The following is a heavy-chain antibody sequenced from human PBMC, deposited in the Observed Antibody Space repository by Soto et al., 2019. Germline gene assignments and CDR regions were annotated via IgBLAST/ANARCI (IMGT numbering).Heavy chain of an antibody. Sequence: QVQLVQSGAEVKKPGASVKVSCKASGYTFTTYGISWVQQAPGQGLEWMGLISTYNANTNYAQKLQGRVTMTTDTSTRTAYMELRSMRSDDTAVYDCARENYGDYGYWGQGTLVTVSS. CDR1: GYTFTTYG. V-gene: IGHV1-18*01. D-gene: IGHD4-17*01. J-gene: IGHJ4*02. CDR2: ISTYNANT. CDR3: ARENYGDYGY.